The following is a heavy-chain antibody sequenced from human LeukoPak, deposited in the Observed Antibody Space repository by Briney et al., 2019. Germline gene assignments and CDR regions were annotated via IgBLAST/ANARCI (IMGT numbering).Heavy chain of an antibody. J-gene: IGHJ6*02. D-gene: IGHD3-3*01. V-gene: IGHV3-64*02. CDR1: GFTFSNYA. Sequence: GGSLRLSCAASGFTFSNYAMHWVRQAPGEGLEYVSAISGNGGSTYYADSVKGRFTISRDNSKNTLFLQMGSLRVEDMAVYYCARGLRAYYYGMDVRGQGTTVTVSS. CDR2: ISGNGGST. CDR3: ARGLRAYYYGMDV.